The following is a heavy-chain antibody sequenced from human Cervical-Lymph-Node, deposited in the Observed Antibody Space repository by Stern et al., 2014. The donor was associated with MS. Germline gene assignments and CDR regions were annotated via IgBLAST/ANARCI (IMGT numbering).Heavy chain of an antibody. V-gene: IGHV4-61*02. CDR3: ARGVGRELIPFDL. J-gene: IGHJ5*02. CDR2: IYSSGSI. CDR1: GGSISTGFHY. Sequence: QLQLQESGPGLVKPSQTLSLTCTVSGGSISTGFHYWNWIRQPAGEGLEWIGRIYSSGSIASTPSLKCRVIISLETSKTQFSLRLTSVTAADTAVYYCARGVGRELIPFDLWGQGTVVTVSS. D-gene: IGHD1-7*01.